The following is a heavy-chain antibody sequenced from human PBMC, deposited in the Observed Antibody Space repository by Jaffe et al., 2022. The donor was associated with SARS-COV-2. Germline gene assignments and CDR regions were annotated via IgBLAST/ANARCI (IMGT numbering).Heavy chain of an antibody. Sequence: DVQLVESGGGLVPPGGSLGLSCAASGFTFSSYSMNWVRQAPGKGLEWVAYISSASSVIYYADSVKGRFTISRSNSKSSLYLQMSTLRADDTGFYYCARDYDSSAWHNFDYWGKGTLVTVSS. CDR3: ARDYDSSAWHNFDY. J-gene: IGHJ4*02. CDR1: GFTFSSYS. CDR2: ISSASSVI. V-gene: IGHV3-48*04. D-gene: IGHD6-13*01.